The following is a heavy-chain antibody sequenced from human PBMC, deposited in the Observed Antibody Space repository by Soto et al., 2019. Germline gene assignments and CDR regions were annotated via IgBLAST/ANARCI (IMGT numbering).Heavy chain of an antibody. CDR3: ARGLTHNYGDYPDP. CDR2: IIPILGIA. CDR1: GGRLSSYT. V-gene: IGHV1-69*02. J-gene: IGHJ5*02. Sequence: GASVKVSCKASGGRLSSYTISWVRQAPGQGLEWMGRIIPILGIANYAQKFQGRVTITADKSTSTAYMELSSLRSEDTAVYYCARGLTHNYGDYPDPWGQGTLVTVSS. D-gene: IGHD4-17*01.